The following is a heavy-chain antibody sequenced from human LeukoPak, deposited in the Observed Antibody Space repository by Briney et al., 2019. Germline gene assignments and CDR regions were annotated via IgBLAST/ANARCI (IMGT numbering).Heavy chain of an antibody. V-gene: IGHV3-7*01. CDR1: GFTFNNHW. CDR3: ARDASALY. CDR2: IQPDGSEK. Sequence: PGGSLRLSCAASGFTFNNHWMTWVRQAPGKVLEWVAPIQPDGSEKYYSDSVKGRFTISRDNSRDSVYLQMNSLRDDDTSIYYCARDASALYWGRGTLVTVSS. D-gene: IGHD6-19*01. J-gene: IGHJ4*02.